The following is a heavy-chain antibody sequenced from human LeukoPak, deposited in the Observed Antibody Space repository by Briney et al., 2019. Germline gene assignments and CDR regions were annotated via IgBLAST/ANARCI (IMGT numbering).Heavy chain of an antibody. CDR1: GFSLSTSGVG. CDR2: IYWNDDK. J-gene: IGHJ6*03. CDR3: AHSQVDTAMAYYYMDV. D-gene: IGHD5-18*01. Sequence: SGPTLVNPTQTLTLTCTFSGFSLSTSGVGVGWIRQPPGKALEWLALIYWNDDKRYSPSLKSRLTITKDTSKNQVVLTMTNMDPVDTATYYCAHSQVDTAMAYYYMDVWGKGTTVTVSS. V-gene: IGHV2-5*01.